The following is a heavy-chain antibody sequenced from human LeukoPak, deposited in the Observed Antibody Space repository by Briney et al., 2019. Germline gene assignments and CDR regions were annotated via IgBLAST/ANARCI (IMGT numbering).Heavy chain of an antibody. CDR2: INPSGGST. Sequence: GASVKVSCKASGYTFASYYMHWVRQAPGQGLEWMGIINPSGGSTSYAQKFQGRVTMTRDTSTSTAYMELRSLRSDDTAVYYCAILRLGELSPGLGYWGQGTLVTVSS. V-gene: IGHV1-46*01. D-gene: IGHD3-16*02. J-gene: IGHJ4*02. CDR1: GYTFASYY. CDR3: AILRLGELSPGLGY.